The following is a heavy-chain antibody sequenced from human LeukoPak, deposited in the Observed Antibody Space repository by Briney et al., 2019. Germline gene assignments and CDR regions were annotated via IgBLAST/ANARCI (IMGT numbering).Heavy chain of an antibody. CDR2: IYTSGST. CDR1: GGSISSYY. Sequence: SETLSLTCTVSGGSISSYYWSWIRQPAGKGLEWIGRIYTSGSTNYNPSLKSRVTMSVDTSKNQSSLKLSSVTAADTAVYYCAVSLTYYDILTGYSDPLFDYWGQGTLVTVSS. J-gene: IGHJ4*02. CDR3: AVSLTYYDILTGYSDPLFDY. D-gene: IGHD3-9*01. V-gene: IGHV4-4*07.